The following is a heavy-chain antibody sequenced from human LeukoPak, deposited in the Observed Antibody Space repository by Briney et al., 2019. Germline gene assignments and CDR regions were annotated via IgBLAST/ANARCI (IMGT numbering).Heavy chain of an antibody. Sequence: PSETLSLTCVVSGDSISSSNWWSWVRQPPGKGLEWIGEIYHSGSTNYNPSLKSRVTISVDKSKNHFPLKLSSVTAADTAVYYCARVYCSGGSCHFDYWGQGTLVTVSS. CDR1: GDSISSSNW. D-gene: IGHD2-15*01. J-gene: IGHJ4*02. V-gene: IGHV4-4*02. CDR2: IYHSGST. CDR3: ARVYCSGGSCHFDY.